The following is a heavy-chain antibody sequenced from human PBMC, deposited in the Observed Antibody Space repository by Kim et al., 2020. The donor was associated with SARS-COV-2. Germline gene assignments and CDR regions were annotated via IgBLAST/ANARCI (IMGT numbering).Heavy chain of an antibody. J-gene: IGHJ4*02. V-gene: IGHV3-21*01. CDR3: ATYSSSWSTQAR. CDR1: GFTFSSYS. CDR2: ISSSSSYI. Sequence: GGSLRLSCAASGFTFSSYSMNWVRQAPGKGLEWVSSISSSSSYIYYADSVKGRFTISRDNAKYSLYLQMNSLRAEDTAVYYCATYSSSWSTQARWGQGTLVTVSS. D-gene: IGHD6-13*01.